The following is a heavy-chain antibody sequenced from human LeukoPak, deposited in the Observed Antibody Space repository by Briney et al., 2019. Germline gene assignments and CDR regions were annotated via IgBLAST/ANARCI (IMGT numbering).Heavy chain of an antibody. CDR3: ARGDPHGAYFDY. V-gene: IGHV3-69-1*01. CDR2: INI. CDR1: GGSFSGYY. D-gene: IGHD5-24*01. J-gene: IGHJ4*02. Sequence: PSETLSLTCAVYGGSFSGYYWSWIRQPPGKGLEWVSVINIYYSDSVRGRFTISRDNAKNSLYLQMNSLRAEDTAVYYCARGDPHGAYFDYWGQGALVTVSS.